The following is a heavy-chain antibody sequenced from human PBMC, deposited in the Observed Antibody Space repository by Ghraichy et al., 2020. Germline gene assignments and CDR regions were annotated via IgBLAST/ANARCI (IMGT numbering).Heavy chain of an antibody. J-gene: IGHJ4*02. V-gene: IGHV3-21*01. D-gene: IGHD2-15*01. Sequence: GGSLRHSCAASGFTFSSYSMNWVRQAPGKGLEWVSSISSSSSYIYYADSVKGRFTISRDNAKNSLYLQMNSLRAEDTAVYYCAREAGYCSGGSCYLGTDYFDYWGQGTLVTVSS. CDR2: ISSSSSYI. CDR1: GFTFSSYS. CDR3: AREAGYCSGGSCYLGTDYFDY.